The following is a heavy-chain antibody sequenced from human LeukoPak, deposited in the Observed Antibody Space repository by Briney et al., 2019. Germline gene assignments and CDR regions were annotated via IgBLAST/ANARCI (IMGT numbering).Heavy chain of an antibody. J-gene: IGHJ4*02. CDR3: ARSFGSSWSLDY. V-gene: IGHV3-21*01. CDR1: GFTFSSYS. Sequence: PGGSLRLSCAASGFTFSSYSMNWVRQAPGKGLEWVSSISSSSSYIYYADSVKGGFTISRDNAKNSLYLQMNSLRAEDTAVYYCARSFGSSWSLDYWGQGTLVTVSS. CDR2: ISSSSSYI. D-gene: IGHD6-13*01.